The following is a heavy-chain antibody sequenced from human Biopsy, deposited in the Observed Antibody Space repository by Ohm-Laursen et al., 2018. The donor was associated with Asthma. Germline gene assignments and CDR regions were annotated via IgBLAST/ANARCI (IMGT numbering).Heavy chain of an antibody. J-gene: IGHJ4*02. CDR2: ISFDGSNK. Sequence: SLRLSCAAPGFTFGDYWMSWVRQAPGKGLDWVAVISFDGSNKNYTDSVKGRFTISRDNSRNTLHLQMNSLRAEDTAVYYCAKDVFPGWELRRGPDYWGQGTLVTVSS. CDR1: GFTFGDYW. D-gene: IGHD1-26*01. V-gene: IGHV3-30*18. CDR3: AKDVFPGWELRRGPDY.